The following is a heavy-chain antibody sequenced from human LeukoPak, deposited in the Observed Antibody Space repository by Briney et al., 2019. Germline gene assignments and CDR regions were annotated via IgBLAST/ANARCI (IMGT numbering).Heavy chain of an antibody. V-gene: IGHV5-51*01. CDR2: IQPGDSDT. CDR1: GYSFTSSW. D-gene: IGHD3-22*01. Sequence: GESLKISCKGFGYSFTSSWIGWVRHMPGKGLEWMGIIQPGDSDTRYSPSFQGQVTISADKSISTAYLQWSSLKASDTAMYYCARRGDDSSGYYSPFDYWGQGTLVTVSS. CDR3: ARRGDDSSGYYSPFDY. J-gene: IGHJ4*02.